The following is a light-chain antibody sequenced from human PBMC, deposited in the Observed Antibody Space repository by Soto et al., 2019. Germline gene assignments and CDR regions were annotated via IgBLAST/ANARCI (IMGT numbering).Light chain of an antibody. J-gene: IGKJ5*01. CDR3: QQYAGSPT. V-gene: IGKV3-20*01. CDR2: DAS. Sequence: EIVLTQSPATLSLSPWERATLSCRASQSVSSYLAWYQQKPGQAPRLLIYDASRRATGIPDRFSGSGSGTDFTLTISRLEPEDFAVYYCQQYAGSPTFGQGTRLEIK. CDR1: QSVSSY.